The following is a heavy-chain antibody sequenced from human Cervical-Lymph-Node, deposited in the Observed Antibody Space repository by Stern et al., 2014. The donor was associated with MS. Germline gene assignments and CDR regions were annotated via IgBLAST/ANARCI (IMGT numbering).Heavy chain of an antibody. V-gene: IGHV5-51*03. Sequence: VQLMQSGTEVKKPGESLKISCKGSGYNFSKYWIGWVRQMPGKGLEWMGIIYPDDSDTRYSPSFQGQVTISAEKSISTAFLQWSSLQASDTAMYYCVRLKDSLTRGTYFDSWGQGRLVTVSS. CDR1: GYNFSKYW. CDR2: IYPDDSDT. J-gene: IGHJ4*02. D-gene: IGHD4-17*01. CDR3: VRLKDSLTRGTYFDS.